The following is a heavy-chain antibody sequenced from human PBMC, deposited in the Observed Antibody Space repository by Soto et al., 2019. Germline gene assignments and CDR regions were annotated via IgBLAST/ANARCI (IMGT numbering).Heavy chain of an antibody. J-gene: IGHJ4*02. V-gene: IGHV3-33*01. CDR2: IWYDGSNK. CDR3: ARDFSGTAVAGYFDY. CDR1: GFTFSSYG. D-gene: IGHD6-19*01. Sequence: QVQLVESGGGVVQPGRSLRLSCAASGFTFSSYGMHWVRQAPGKGLEWVAVIWYDGSNKYYADSVKGRFTISRDNSKNTLYLQMNSLRAEDTAVYYCARDFSGTAVAGYFDYWGQGTLVIVSS.